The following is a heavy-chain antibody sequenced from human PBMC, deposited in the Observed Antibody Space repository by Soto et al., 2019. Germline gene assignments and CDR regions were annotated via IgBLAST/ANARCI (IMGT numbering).Heavy chain of an antibody. Sequence: SETLSLTCAVSGGSISSGGYSWSWIRQPPGKGLEWIAYIYYSGSPNYNPSLKSRVTISVDTSKNQFSLKLSSVTAADTAVYYCARGRSQFDPWGQGTLVTVSS. CDR1: GGSISSGGYS. CDR2: IYYSGSP. J-gene: IGHJ5*02. CDR3: ARGRSQFDP. V-gene: IGHV4-61*08.